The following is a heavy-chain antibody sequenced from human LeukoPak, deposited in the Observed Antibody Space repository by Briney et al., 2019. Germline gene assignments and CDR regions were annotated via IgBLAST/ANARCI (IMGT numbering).Heavy chain of an antibody. CDR2: FIPIFGTP. Sequence: ASVKVSCKASGYTFITYAISWVRQAPGQGLEWMGGFIPIFGTPNYAQKFQGSVTITADESTSTVYMDLTSLRSEDTAMYYCARSPRDDYVWGSYPYYFDYWGQGTLVTVSS. D-gene: IGHD3-16*02. V-gene: IGHV1-69*13. J-gene: IGHJ4*02. CDR3: ARSPRDDYVWGSYPYYFDY. CDR1: GYTFITYA.